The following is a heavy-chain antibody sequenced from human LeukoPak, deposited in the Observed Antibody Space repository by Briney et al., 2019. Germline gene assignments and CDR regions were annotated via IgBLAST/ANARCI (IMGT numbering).Heavy chain of an antibody. CDR3: ARRYCSGGSCYSERGAFDI. Sequence: SETLSLTCTVSGGSMSTYYWSWIRQPPGKGLEWIGYIYYSGSTNYNPSLKSRVIISVDTSKNQFSLKLSSVTAADTAVYYCARRYCSGGSCYSERGAFDIWGQGTMVTVSS. CDR2: IYYSGST. D-gene: IGHD2-15*01. CDR1: GGSMSTYY. J-gene: IGHJ3*02. V-gene: IGHV4-59*12.